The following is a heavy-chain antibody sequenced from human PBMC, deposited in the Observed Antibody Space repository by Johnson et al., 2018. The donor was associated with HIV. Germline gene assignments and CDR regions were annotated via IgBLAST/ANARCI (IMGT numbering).Heavy chain of an antibody. CDR3: AKGHSSGYPKDAFDL. CDR2: INSDGSST. D-gene: IGHD5-12*01. V-gene: IGHV3-74*03. J-gene: IGHJ3*01. CDR1: GFTFRSYW. Sequence: VQLVESGGGLVQPGGSLRLSCAASGFTFRSYWMHWVRQAPGKGLLWVSRINSDGSSTMYADSVKGRFTISRDNAKNTLYLQMNSLRAEDTAVYYCAKGHSSGYPKDAFDLWGRGTIVTVSS.